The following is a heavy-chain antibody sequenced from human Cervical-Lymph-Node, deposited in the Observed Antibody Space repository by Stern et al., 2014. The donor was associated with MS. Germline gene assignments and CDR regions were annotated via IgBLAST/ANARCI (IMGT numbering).Heavy chain of an antibody. CDR2: IYYSGTN. D-gene: IGHD3-22*01. Sequence: QLQLQESGPGLVKPSQTLSLTCTVSGGSISSDNYYWTWIRQHPGKGLEWIGHIYYSGTNYYNPSLKSRVSITVDTSPNLFSPRLSSGTAADTAVYYCARDHFTTSLDVWGHGTTVTVS. V-gene: IGHV4-31*03. CDR1: GGSISSDNYY. J-gene: IGHJ6*02. CDR3: ARDHFTTSLDV.